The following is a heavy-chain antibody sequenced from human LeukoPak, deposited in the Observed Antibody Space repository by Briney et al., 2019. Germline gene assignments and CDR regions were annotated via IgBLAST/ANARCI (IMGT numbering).Heavy chain of an antibody. CDR2: IYSGDST. D-gene: IGHD2-2*03. Sequence: GGSLRLSCAASGFTVSSNYMSWVRQAPGKGLEWVSVIYSGDSTYYADSVKGRFTISRDNSKNTLYLQLNTLRAEDTAVYYCAKDRGYCSSTTCALDYWGQGTLVTVSP. J-gene: IGHJ4*02. CDR1: GFTVSSNY. V-gene: IGHV3-53*01. CDR3: AKDRGYCSSTTCALDY.